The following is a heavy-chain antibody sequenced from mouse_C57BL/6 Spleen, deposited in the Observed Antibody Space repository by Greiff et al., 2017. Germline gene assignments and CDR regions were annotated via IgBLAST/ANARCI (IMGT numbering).Heavy chain of an antibody. CDR1: GYTFTRYG. Sequence: VQLQESGAELARPGASVKLSCKASGYTFTRYGISWVKQRTGQGLEWIGEIYPRSGNTYYYEKFKGKATLPADKSSSTAYLELRSLPSEHSAVYFCARIYDYLFADWGQGTLVTVSA. V-gene: IGHV1-81*01. CDR3: ARIYDYLFAD. J-gene: IGHJ3*01. CDR2: IYPRSGNT. D-gene: IGHD2-4*01.